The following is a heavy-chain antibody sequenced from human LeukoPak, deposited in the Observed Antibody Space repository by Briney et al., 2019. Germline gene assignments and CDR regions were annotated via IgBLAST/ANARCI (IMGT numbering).Heavy chain of an antibody. CDR3: AREAYSSAYYFDY. J-gene: IGHJ4*02. V-gene: IGHV7-4-1*02. CDR1: GHTFTGYY. D-gene: IGHD5-18*01. CDR2: INTNTGNP. Sequence: GASVKVSCKASGHTFTGYYMHWVRQAPGQGLEWMGWINTNTGNPSYARGFTGRFVFSLDTSVSTAYLQISSLKAEDTAVYYCAREAYSSAYYFDYWGQGTLVTVSS.